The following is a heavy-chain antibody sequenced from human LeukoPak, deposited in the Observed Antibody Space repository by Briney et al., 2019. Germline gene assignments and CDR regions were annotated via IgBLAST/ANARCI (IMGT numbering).Heavy chain of an antibody. D-gene: IGHD5-12*01. CDR1: GGSFSGYY. CDR2: INHSGST. J-gene: IGHJ6*02. V-gene: IGHV4-34*01. CDR3: ARGVATNGPYYYYGMDV. Sequence: SETLSLTCAVYGGSFSGYYWSWLRQPPGKGLEWLGEINHSGSTNYNPSLKSRVTISVDTSKNQFSLKLSSVTAADTAVYYCARGVATNGPYYYYGMDVWGQGTTVTVSS.